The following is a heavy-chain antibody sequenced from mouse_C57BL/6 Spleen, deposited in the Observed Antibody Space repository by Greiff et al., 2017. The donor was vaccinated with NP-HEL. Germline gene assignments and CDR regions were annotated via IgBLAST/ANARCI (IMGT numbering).Heavy chain of an antibody. CDR3: ARDRELGPFAY. V-gene: IGHV5-4*01. CDR2: ISSGGSYT. CDR1: GFTFSSYG. J-gene: IGHJ3*01. D-gene: IGHD4-1*01. Sequence: EVMLVESGGDLVKPGGSLKLSCAASGFTFSSYGMSWVRQTPDKRLEWVATISSGGSYTYYPDNVKGRFTISRDNAKNNLYLQMSHLKSEDTAMYYCARDRELGPFAYWGQGTLVTVSA.